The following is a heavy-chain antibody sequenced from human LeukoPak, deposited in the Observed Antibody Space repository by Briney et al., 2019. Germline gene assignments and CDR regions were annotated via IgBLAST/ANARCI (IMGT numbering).Heavy chain of an antibody. CDR3: ARGDVGPRLGY. D-gene: IGHD1-26*01. V-gene: IGHV4-34*01. J-gene: IGHJ4*02. CDR1: GFTFSSYA. Sequence: PGGSLRLSCAASGFTFSSYAMSWVRQPPGKGLEWIGEMNPRGGTDYTPSLKSRVTMSVDTSKNQFSLKMTSVTAADTAVYYCARGDVGPRLGYWGQGTLVTVSS. CDR2: MNPRGGT.